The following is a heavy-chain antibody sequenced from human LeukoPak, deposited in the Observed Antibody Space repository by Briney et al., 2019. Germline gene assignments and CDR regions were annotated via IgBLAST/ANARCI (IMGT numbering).Heavy chain of an antibody. V-gene: IGHV3-74*01. D-gene: IGHD3-22*01. Sequence: PGGSLRLSCAASGFTFSSYWMHWVRQVPGKGLVWVSRITSDGSDTIYADSVKGRFTISRDNPKNTLYLQVNSLRAEDTAVYYCARQAYSSGYYFPFDYWGQGTLVTVSS. CDR3: ARQAYSSGYYFPFDY. J-gene: IGHJ4*02. CDR1: GFTFSSYW. CDR2: ITSDGSDT.